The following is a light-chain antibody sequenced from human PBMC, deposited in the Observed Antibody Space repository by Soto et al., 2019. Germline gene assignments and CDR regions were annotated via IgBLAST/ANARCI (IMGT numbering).Light chain of an antibody. J-gene: IGKJ2*01. Sequence: DIVMTQSPDSLAVSLGERATINCKSSQSVLYSSNNKNYLAWYQQRPGQPPKLLIYWASTRESGVPDRFSGSGSGTDFTLTITSLLAEDVAVYYCHQYESTPPTFGQGTKLEI. CDR3: HQYESTPPT. CDR2: WAS. CDR1: QSVLYSSNNKNY. V-gene: IGKV4-1*01.